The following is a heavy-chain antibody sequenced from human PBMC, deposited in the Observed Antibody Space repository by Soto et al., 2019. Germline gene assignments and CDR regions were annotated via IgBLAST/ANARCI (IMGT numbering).Heavy chain of an antibody. CDR1: GDSIHRGGSY. CDR2: IYYNGNA. D-gene: IGHD2-15*01. CDR3: ARDSVARTDY. Sequence: QVQLQESGPGLVKPSQTLSLICSVSGDSIHRGGSYWNWIRQVPGKGLEWVGHIYYNGNAYYHPSLESRVTISIDTSNNQFSLKLKSVTAADTAVYYCARDSVARTDYWGQGTLVTVSS. V-gene: IGHV4-31*03. J-gene: IGHJ4*02.